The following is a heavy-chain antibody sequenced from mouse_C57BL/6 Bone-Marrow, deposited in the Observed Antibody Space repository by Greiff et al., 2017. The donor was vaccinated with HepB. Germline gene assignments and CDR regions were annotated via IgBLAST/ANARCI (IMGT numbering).Heavy chain of an antibody. CDR1: GYTFTSYG. J-gene: IGHJ3*01. V-gene: IGHV1-81*01. D-gene: IGHD1-1*01. Sequence: VQLQQPGAELARPGASVKLSCKASGYTFTSYGISWVKQSTGQGLEWIGEIYPRSGNTYYNEKFKGKATLTVDKSSSTAYMELRSLTSEDSAVYFCASEITTVVATNFDYWGQGTLVTVSS. CDR2: IYPRSGNT. CDR3: ASEITTVVATNFDY.